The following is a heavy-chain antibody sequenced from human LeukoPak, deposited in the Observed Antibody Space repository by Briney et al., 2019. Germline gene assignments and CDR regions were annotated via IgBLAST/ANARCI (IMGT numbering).Heavy chain of an antibody. Sequence: EASVKVSCKASGGTFSSYAISWVRQAPGQGLEWMGGIIPIFGTANYAQKFQGRVTITTDESTSTAYMELSSLRSEDTAVYYCARGPRQHSSSDYWGQGTLVTVSS. CDR1: GGTFSSYA. CDR3: ARGPRQHSSSDY. CDR2: IIPIFGTA. J-gene: IGHJ4*02. V-gene: IGHV1-69*05. D-gene: IGHD6-6*01.